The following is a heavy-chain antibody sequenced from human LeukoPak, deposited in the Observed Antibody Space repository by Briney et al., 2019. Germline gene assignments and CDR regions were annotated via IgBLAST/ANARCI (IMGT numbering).Heavy chain of an antibody. J-gene: IGHJ4*02. D-gene: IGHD3-3*01. Sequence: SETLCLTCAVYGGSFSGYYWSWIRQPPGKGLEWIGEINHSGSTNYNPSLKSRVTISVDTSKNQFSLKLSSVTAADTAVYYCARGPPLWSGYYYFDYWGQGTLVTVSS. CDR3: ARGPPLWSGYYYFDY. V-gene: IGHV4-34*01. CDR2: INHSGST. CDR1: GGSFSGYY.